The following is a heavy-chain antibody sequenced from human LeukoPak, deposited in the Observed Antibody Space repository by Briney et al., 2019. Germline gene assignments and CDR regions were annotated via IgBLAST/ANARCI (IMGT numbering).Heavy chain of an antibody. J-gene: IGHJ4*02. CDR2: IYYSGST. CDR1: GGSISSSSYY. D-gene: IGHD6-19*01. CDR3: ARGQWPHRVY. V-gene: IGHV4-39*07. Sequence: SETLSLTCTVSGGSISSSSYYWGWIRQPPGKGLEWIGSIYYSGSTYYNPSLKSRVTISVDTSKNQFSLKLSSVTAADTAVYYCARGQWPHRVYWGQGTLVTVSS.